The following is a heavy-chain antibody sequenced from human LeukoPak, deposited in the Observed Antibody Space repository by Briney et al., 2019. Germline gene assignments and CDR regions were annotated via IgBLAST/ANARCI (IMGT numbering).Heavy chain of an antibody. CDR2: IYHSGST. J-gene: IGHJ4*02. Sequence: SETLSLTCTVSGGSISSGGYYWSWIRQPPGKGLEWIGYIYHSGSTYYNPSLKSRVTISVDRSKNQFSLKLSSVTAADTAVYYCARDRPGGSSLDYWGQGTLVTVSS. CDR1: GGSISSGGYY. D-gene: IGHD6-13*01. V-gene: IGHV4-30-2*01. CDR3: ARDRPGGSSLDY.